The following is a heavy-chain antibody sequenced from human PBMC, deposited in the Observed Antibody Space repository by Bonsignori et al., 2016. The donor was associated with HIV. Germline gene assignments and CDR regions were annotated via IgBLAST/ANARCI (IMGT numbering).Heavy chain of an antibody. V-gene: IGHV4-4*07. CDR2: IYTSGST. Sequence: WIRQPPGKGLEWIGRIYTSGSTNYNPSLKSRVTMSVDTSKNQFSLKLSSVTAADTAVYYCARDSREVLWFGELTTYHYYYMDVWGKGTTVTVSS. CDR3: ARDSREVLWFGELTTYHYYYMDV. J-gene: IGHJ6*03. D-gene: IGHD3-10*01.